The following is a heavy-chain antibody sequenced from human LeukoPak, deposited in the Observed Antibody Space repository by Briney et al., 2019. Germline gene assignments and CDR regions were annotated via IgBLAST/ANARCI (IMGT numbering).Heavy chain of an antibody. V-gene: IGHV1-18*01. CDR2: ISAYNGNT. CDR3: AREVGVAAAGTTSLDY. D-gene: IGHD6-13*01. J-gene: IGHJ4*02. Sequence: ASVKVSCKASGGTFSSYAISWVRQAPGQGLEWMGWISAYNGNTNYAQKLQGRVTMTTDTSTSTAYMELRSLRSDDTAVYYCAREVGVAAAGTTSLDYWGQGTLVTVSS. CDR1: GGTFSSYA.